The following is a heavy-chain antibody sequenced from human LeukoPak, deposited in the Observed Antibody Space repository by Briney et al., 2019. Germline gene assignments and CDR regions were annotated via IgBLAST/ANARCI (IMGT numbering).Heavy chain of an antibody. D-gene: IGHD2-21*02. CDR3: ARGGFYCGDDCYVDY. V-gene: IGHV4-34*01. Sequence: PSEPLSLPCAVYGGSFSYYYWSWIRQPPEKGLEWIGEINHSRSTNYNPSLKSRVTISVDTSKNQFSLKLSSVTAADTAVYYCARGGFYCGDDCYVDYWSQGTLVTVSS. CDR1: GGSFSYYY. CDR2: INHSRST. J-gene: IGHJ4*02.